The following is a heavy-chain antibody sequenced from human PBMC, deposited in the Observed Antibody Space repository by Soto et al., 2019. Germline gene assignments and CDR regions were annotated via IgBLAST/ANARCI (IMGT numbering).Heavy chain of an antibody. V-gene: IGHV3-30*18. CDR2: ISYDGSNK. D-gene: IGHD3-3*01. CDR3: AKEKLPLAVRFRWLDP. Sequence: GGSLRLSCAASGVTFSSYGMHWVRQAPGKGLERVAVISYDGSNKYYADSVKGRFTISRDNSKNTLYLQMNSLRAEDTAVYYCAKEKLPLAVRFRWLDPWGQGTLVTVSS. CDR1: GVTFSSYG. J-gene: IGHJ5*02.